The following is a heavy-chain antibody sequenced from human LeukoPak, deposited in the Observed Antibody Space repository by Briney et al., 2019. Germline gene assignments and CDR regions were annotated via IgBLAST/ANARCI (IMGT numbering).Heavy chain of an antibody. V-gene: IGHV3-11*06. J-gene: IGHJ3*02. CDR3: AREEMATTGTFDI. CDR1: GFTFSAYY. D-gene: IGHD5-24*01. CDR2: ISSSSSYT. Sequence: GGSLRLSCAASGFTFSAYYMSWIRQAPGKGLEWVSYISSSSSYTNYADSVKGRFTISRDNAKNSLYLQMNSLRAEDTAVYYCAREEMATTGTFDIWGQGTMVTVSS.